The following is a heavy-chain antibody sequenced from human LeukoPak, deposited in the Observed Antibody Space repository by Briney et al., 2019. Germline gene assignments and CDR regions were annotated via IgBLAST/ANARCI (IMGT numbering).Heavy chain of an antibody. CDR3: ARIMTTVTTVEY. J-gene: IGHJ4*02. D-gene: IGHD4-17*01. CDR1: GFTFSSYS. V-gene: IGHV3-48*01. CDR2: ISSSSSTI. Sequence: PGGSLRLSCAASGFTFSSYSMNWVRKAPGKGLEWVSYISSSSSTINYADSVKGRFTISRDNAKNSLYLQMNSLRAEDTAVYYCARIMTTVTTVEYWGQGTLVTVSS.